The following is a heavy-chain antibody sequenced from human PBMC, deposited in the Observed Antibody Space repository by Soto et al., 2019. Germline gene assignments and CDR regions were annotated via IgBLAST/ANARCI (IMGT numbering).Heavy chain of an antibody. CDR3: AKIGKNYGYYYYYMDV. J-gene: IGHJ6*03. Sequence: VQLLESGGGLVQPGGSLRLSCAASGFTFSSYAMSWVRQAPGKGLEWVSAISGSGGSTYYADSVKGRFTISRDNSKNTLYLQMNSLRAEDTAVYYCAKIGKNYGYYYYYMDVWGKGTTVTVSS. D-gene: IGHD1-7*01. CDR1: GFTFSSYA. CDR2: ISGSGGST. V-gene: IGHV3-23*01.